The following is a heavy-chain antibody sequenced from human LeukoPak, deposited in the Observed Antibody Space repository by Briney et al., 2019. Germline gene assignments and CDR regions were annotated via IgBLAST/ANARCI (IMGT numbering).Heavy chain of an antibody. Sequence: SVKVSCKASGGTFSSYAISWVRQAPGQGLEWMGGIMPVFGTANYAEKFQGRVTITADESTSTAYMELSSLRSEDTAVYYCARSGGSSSWSSYYYYGMDVWGKGTTVTVSS. CDR3: ARSGGSSSWSSYYYYGMDV. CDR2: IMPVFGTA. V-gene: IGHV1-69*01. D-gene: IGHD6-13*01. J-gene: IGHJ6*04. CDR1: GGTFSSYA.